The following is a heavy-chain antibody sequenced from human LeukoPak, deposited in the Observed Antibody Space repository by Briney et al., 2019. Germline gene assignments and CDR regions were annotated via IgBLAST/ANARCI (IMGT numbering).Heavy chain of an antibody. J-gene: IGHJ5*02. CDR3: AILWTGSS. D-gene: IGHD3-10*01. Sequence: PSETLSLPCTVSGGSIRTSTYYWGWIRQPPGRGLEWIGTIYYRGSTYYNPSLKSRVTISVDTSNNQFSLRLSSVTAADTAVYYCAILWTGSSWGQGTLVTVSS. V-gene: IGHV4-39*01. CDR1: GGSIRTSTYY. CDR2: IYYRGST.